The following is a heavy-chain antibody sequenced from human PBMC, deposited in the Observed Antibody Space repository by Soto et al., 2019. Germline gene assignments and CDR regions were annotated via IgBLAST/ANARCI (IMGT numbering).Heavy chain of an antibody. J-gene: IGHJ5*02. CDR3: ARMASSGTLNWFDP. Sequence: VKVSCKASGYTFINYDISWVRQATGQGLEWMGWMNPGSGKTGYANKFQGRVTMTRDASTSTAHLELSSLTSEDTAVYYCARMASSGTLNWFDPWGQGTLVTVSS. V-gene: IGHV1-8*02. D-gene: IGHD1-1*01. CDR1: GYTFINYD. CDR2: MNPGSGKT.